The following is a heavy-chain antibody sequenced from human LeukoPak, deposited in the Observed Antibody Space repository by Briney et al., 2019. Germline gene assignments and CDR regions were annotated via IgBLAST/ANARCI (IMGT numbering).Heavy chain of an antibody. CDR2: ISYDGSKK. V-gene: IGHV3-30*03. Sequence: GGSLRLSCAASGFTFSSYGMHWVRQAPGKGLEWVAVISYDGSKKYYADSVKGRFTISRDNSKKTLYLQMNSLRAEDTAVYYCARGHSWYATHLHYWGQGTLVTVSS. J-gene: IGHJ4*02. CDR3: ARGHSWYATHLHY. D-gene: IGHD6-13*01. CDR1: GFTFSSYG.